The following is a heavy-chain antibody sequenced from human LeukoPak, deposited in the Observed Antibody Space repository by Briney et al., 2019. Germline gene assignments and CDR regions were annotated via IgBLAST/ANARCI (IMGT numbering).Heavy chain of an antibody. V-gene: IGHV1-69*01. CDR1: GGPFSSYA. CDR3: ARDPHYCSGTSCPWRTAGLDV. CDR2: IIPIFGTA. D-gene: IGHD2-2*01. Sequence: APAKVSCQDSGGPFSSYAIGWQREAAGQGHERLGGIIPIFGTANYAQKFQGRDTITADEYTSTDYMELSNLRSEDTDVYYCARDPHYCSGTSCPWRTAGLDVWGKGTTVTVSS. J-gene: IGHJ6*03.